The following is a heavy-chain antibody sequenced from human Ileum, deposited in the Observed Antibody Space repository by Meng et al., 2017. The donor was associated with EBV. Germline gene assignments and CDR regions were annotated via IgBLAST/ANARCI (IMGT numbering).Heavy chain of an antibody. V-gene: IGHV4-4*03. D-gene: IGHD3-10*01. Sequence: VQFQRSDQGPANPPVPLSLLWSVPRASIVSIYGWTWARQPPEKGLEWIGEIYHSGSTNYNPSLKSRLTLSVDKSKSQFSLELISVTAADTAVYYCARGRRFGSGRYALDYWGQGTLVTVSS. CDR2: IYHSGST. CDR3: ARGRRFGSGRYALDY. J-gene: IGHJ4*02. CDR1: RASIVSIYG.